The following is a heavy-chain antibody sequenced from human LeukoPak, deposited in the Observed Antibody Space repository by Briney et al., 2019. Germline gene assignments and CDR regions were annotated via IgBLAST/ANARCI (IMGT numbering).Heavy chain of an antibody. V-gene: IGHV4-4*07. CDR2: IYTSGTT. CDR3: AREDLWFGESNWFDP. CDR1: GGSISSYY. D-gene: IGHD3-10*01. Sequence: SETLSLTCTVSGGSISSYYWSWIRQPAGKGLEWIGRIYTSGTTHYNPSLKSRVTMSVDTSKNQFSLKLSSVTAADTAVYYCAREDLWFGESNWFDPWGQGTLVTVSS. J-gene: IGHJ5*02.